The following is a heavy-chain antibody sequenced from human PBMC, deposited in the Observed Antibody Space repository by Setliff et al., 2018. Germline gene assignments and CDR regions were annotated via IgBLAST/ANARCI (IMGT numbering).Heavy chain of an antibody. Sequence: SETLSLTCTVSGASISSYYWSWIRRPPGKGLEWIGYIYYTGHTNSNPSLNSRVTMSVDTSKNQFSLKVRSVTAADTAVYYCARGAFGGVIVDLWGQGTLVTVSS. J-gene: IGHJ5*02. CDR1: GASISSYY. D-gene: IGHD3-16*02. CDR2: IYYTGHT. CDR3: ARGAFGGVIVDL. V-gene: IGHV4-59*01.